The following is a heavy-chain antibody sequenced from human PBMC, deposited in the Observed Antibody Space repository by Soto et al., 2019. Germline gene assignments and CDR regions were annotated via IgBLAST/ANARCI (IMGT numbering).Heavy chain of an antibody. CDR1: GGSTSSSSYY. D-gene: IGHD6-13*01. V-gene: IGHV4-39*01. CDR2: IYYSGST. CDR3: ERGGSSWYRNYHKFDY. Sequence: SETLSLTCTVSGGSTSSSSYYWGWIRQPPGKGLEWIGSIYYSGSTYYNPSLKSRVTISVDTSKNQFSLKLSSVTAADTAVYYCERGGSSWYRNYHKFDYWGQGNLVTVSS. J-gene: IGHJ4*02.